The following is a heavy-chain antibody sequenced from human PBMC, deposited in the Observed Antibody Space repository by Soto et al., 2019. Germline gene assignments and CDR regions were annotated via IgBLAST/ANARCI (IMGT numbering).Heavy chain of an antibody. V-gene: IGHV3-23*01. CDR2: ISGSGGST. J-gene: IGHJ4*02. CDR1: GFTFSSYA. D-gene: IGHD2-2*02. Sequence: PGGSLRLSCAASGFTFSSYAMSWVRQAPGKGLEWVSAISGSGGSTYYADSVKGRFTISRDNSKNTLYLQMNSLRAEDTAVYYFAKGSLRNIVVVPAAIWGRYSSGPYYFDYWGQGTLVTVSS. CDR3: AKGSLRNIVVVPAAIWGRYSSGPYYFDY.